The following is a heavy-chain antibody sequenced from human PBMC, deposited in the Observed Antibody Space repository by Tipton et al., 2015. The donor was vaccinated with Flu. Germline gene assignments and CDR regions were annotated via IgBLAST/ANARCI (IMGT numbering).Heavy chain of an antibody. CDR2: IGTSGDT. Sequence: SLRLSCAASGFTFSSYAMHWVRQVTGKGLEWVSGIGTSGDTYSAGSVKGRFTISRENAKNSLYLQMNSLRAGDTAVYYCARVEYTFASGDYWGQGTLVTVSS. V-gene: IGHV3-13*01. CDR3: ARVEYTFASGDY. D-gene: IGHD2/OR15-2a*01. CDR1: GFTFSSYA. J-gene: IGHJ4*02.